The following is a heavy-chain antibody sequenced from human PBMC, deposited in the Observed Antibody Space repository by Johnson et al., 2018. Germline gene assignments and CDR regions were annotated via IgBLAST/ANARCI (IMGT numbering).Heavy chain of an antibody. V-gene: IGHV3-9*01. CDR1: GFTFDDFV. CDR3: AKDPSHSSYFYYMDV. Sequence: QLVESWGGLVQPGRSLRLSCAASGFTFDDFVMHWVRQPPGKGLEWVSGSSWNSGRVAYAESGKGRFTISREQAKKSLYLQMNSLTPEDTAVYYCAKDPSHSSYFYYMDVWGQGTTVTVSS. CDR2: SSWNSGRV. J-gene: IGHJ6*03.